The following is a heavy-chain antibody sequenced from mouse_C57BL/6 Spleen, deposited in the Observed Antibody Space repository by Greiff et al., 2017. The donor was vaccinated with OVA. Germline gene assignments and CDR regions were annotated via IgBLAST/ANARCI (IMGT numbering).Heavy chain of an antibody. D-gene: IGHD2-5*01. CDR3: ARSESNPYFDY. CDR2: IDPEDGDT. CDR1: GFNIKDYY. V-gene: IGHV14-2*01. Sequence: VQLQQSGAELVKPGASVKLSCTASGFNIKDYYMHWVQQRTEQGLALIGRIDPEDGDTKDAPKFQGKATITADTSSNTAYLQLSSLTSEDTAVYYCARSESNPYFDYWGQGTTLTVSS. J-gene: IGHJ2*01.